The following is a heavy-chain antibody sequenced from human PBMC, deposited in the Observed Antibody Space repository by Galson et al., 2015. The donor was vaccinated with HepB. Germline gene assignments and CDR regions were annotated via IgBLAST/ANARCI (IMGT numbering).Heavy chain of an antibody. V-gene: IGHV1-69*13. CDR1: GGTFRSYA. J-gene: IGHJ4*02. D-gene: IGHD2-2*01. Sequence: SVKVSCKASGGTFRSYAINWVRQAPGQGLEWMGGIIPIFSTTNYAQKFQGRVTITADESTSTAYMDLSNLRSEDTAVYYCATSKYCSNTNCYYFDYWDQGTLVTVSS. CDR2: IIPIFSTT. CDR3: ATSKYCSNTNCYYFDY.